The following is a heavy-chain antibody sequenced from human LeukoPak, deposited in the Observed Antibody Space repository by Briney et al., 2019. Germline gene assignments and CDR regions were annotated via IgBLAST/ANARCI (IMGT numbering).Heavy chain of an antibody. CDR3: AKDSCSTTTCYSPLDY. V-gene: IGHV3-23*01. CDR2: ISDSDDST. D-gene: IGHD2-2*01. CDR1: GFTFFNYA. J-gene: IGHJ4*02. Sequence: GGSLRLSCVASGFTFFNYAMSWVRQAPGKGLEWVSGISDSDDSTYYADSVRGRFTISRDSSKNTLYLQMNSLRAEDTALYYCAKDSCSTTTCYSPLDYRGQGSLVTVSS.